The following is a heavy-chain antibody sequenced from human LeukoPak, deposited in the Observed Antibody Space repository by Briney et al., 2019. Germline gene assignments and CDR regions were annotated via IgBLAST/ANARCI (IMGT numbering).Heavy chain of an antibody. Sequence: GGSLRLSCAASGFTFNNYAMSWVRQAPGKGLEWVSYISSSSSTIYYADSVKGRFTISRDNAKNSLYLQMNSLRDEDTAVYYCARARRGSPFYFDYWGQGTLVTVSS. CDR2: ISSSSSTI. V-gene: IGHV3-48*02. D-gene: IGHD2-15*01. CDR1: GFTFNNYA. J-gene: IGHJ4*02. CDR3: ARARRGSPFYFDY.